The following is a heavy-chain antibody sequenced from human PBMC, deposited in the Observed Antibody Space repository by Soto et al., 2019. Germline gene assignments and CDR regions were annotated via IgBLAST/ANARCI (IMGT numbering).Heavy chain of an antibody. J-gene: IGHJ4*02. CDR3: ARGRAAYYFDY. V-gene: IGHV3-64*02. CDR2: TSGDGRIM. Sequence: PGGSLRLSCAASGFTFSSYPMHWVRQAPGKGLEHVSSTSGDGRIMYYLDSVKGRFTISRDNSKNTLYLQMGSLRTEDMAVYYCARGRAAYYFDYWGQGAPVPVPP. CDR1: GFTFSSYP. D-gene: IGHD6-25*01.